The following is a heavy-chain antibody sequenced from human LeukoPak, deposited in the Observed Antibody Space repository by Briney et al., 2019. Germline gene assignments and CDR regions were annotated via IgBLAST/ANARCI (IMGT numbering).Heavy chain of an antibody. CDR3: ARGHYGDGNWFDP. D-gene: IGHD4-17*01. CDR1: GFTFSSHS. CDR2: INHSGST. Sequence: GSLRLSCAASGFTFSSHSMNWVRQPPGKGLEWIGEINHSGSTNYNPSLKSRVTISVDTSKNQFSLKLSSVTAADTAVYYCARGHYGDGNWFDPWGQGTLVTVSS. V-gene: IGHV4-34*01. J-gene: IGHJ5*02.